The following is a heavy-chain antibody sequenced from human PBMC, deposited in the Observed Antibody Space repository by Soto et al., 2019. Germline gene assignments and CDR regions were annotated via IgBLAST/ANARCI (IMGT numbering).Heavy chain of an antibody. J-gene: IGHJ4*02. CDR2: IRNKPNGHTT. Sequence: GGSLRLSCAGSGFIFSGHYMDWVRQAPGKGLEWLGRIRNKPNGHTTEYAASVKGRFTISRDDSKNSVYLQMNSLKSEDTAVYYCSTTVITAPLFEYWGQGTLVTVSS. D-gene: IGHD3-16*01. CDR1: GFIFSGHY. V-gene: IGHV3-72*01. CDR3: STTVITAPLFEY.